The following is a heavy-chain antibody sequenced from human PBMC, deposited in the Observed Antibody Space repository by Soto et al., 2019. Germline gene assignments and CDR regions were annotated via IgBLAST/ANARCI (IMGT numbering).Heavy chain of an antibody. V-gene: IGHV4-31*03. CDR1: GGSISSGGYY. J-gene: IGHJ6*02. CDR2: IYYSGST. Sequence: PSETLSLTCTVSGGSISSGGYYWSWIRHHPGKGLEWIGYIYYSGSTYYNPSLKSRVTISVDTSKNQFSLKLSSVTAADTAVYYCAREPEGSGPDYYYYGMDVWGQGTTVTVSS. CDR3: AREPEGSGPDYYYYGMDV. D-gene: IGHD3-10*01.